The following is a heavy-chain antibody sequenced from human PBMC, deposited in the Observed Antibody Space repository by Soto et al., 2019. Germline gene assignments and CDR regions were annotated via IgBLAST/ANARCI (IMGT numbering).Heavy chain of an antibody. CDR1: GFTFSSYS. D-gene: IGHD2-15*01. CDR2: ISSSSSTI. V-gene: IGHV3-48*01. CDR3: ARDAGGCSGGSCYFHYYMDV. Sequence: PGGSLRLSCAASGFTFSSYSMNWVRQAPGKGLEWVSYISSSSSTIYYADSVKGRFTISRDNAKNSLYLQMNSLRAEDTAVYYCARDAGGCSGGSCYFHYYMDVWGKGTTVTVSS. J-gene: IGHJ6*03.